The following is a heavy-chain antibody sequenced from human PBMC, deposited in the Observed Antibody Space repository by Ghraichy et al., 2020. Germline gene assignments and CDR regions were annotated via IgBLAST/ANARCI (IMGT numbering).Heavy chain of an antibody. CDR1: GFMFSSYE. J-gene: IGHJ6*02. CDR3: ARVVAIFGVVIMDV. Sequence: GGSLRLSCAASGFMFSSYEMNWVRQAPGKGLEWVSYISASGSTIYYTDSVKGRFTISRDIGKNSLYLQMDSLRAEDTAVYYCARVVAIFGVVIMDVWGQGTTVTVSS. V-gene: IGHV3-48*03. CDR2: ISASGSTI. D-gene: IGHD3-3*01.